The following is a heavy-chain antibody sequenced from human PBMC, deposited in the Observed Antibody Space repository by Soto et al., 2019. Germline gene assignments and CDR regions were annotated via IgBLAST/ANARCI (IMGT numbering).Heavy chain of an antibody. CDR2: IWYDGSNK. CDR1: GCTFSSYG. CDR3: ARDLRYGFVAVAGDAFDV. V-gene: IGHV3-33*01. Sequence: GVSMRVSWAAAGCTFSSYGRRWVRQAPGKGLEWVAVIWYDGSNKYYADSVKGRFTISRDNSKNTLYLQMNSLRAEDTAVYYCARDLRYGFVAVAGDAFDVWGQGTMVTVSS. D-gene: IGHD6-19*01. J-gene: IGHJ3*01.